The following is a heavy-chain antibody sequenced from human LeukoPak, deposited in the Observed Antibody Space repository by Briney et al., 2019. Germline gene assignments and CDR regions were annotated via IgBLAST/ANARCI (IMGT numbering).Heavy chain of an antibody. CDR1: GYTFTGYY. Sequence: ASVKVSCKASGYTFTGYYMHWVRQAPGQGLEWMGWINPNSGGTNYAQKCQGRVNMTRDTSISTAYMELSRLRSDDTAVYYCARIYSNYVGKYFQHWGQGTVVTVSS. D-gene: IGHD4-11*01. CDR2: INPNSGGT. V-gene: IGHV1-2*02. CDR3: ARIYSNYVGKYFQH. J-gene: IGHJ1*01.